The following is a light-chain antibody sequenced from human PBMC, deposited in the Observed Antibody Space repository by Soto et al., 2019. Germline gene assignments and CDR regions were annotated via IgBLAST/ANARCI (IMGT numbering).Light chain of an antibody. Sequence: EIVLTQSPATLSLSPGERATLSCRASQSVSTYLAWYHQRPGQAPRLLIYDASYRATDIQPRFSGSGSGTDFTLTIRSLQPEDFATYYCKQSYSTPWTFGQGTKVDIK. CDR1: QSVSTY. J-gene: IGKJ1*01. CDR3: KQSYSTPWT. CDR2: DAS. V-gene: IGKV3-11*01.